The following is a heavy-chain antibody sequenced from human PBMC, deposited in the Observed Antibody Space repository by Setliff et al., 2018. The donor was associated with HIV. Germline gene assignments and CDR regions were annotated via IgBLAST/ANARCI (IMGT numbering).Heavy chain of an antibody. CDR2: IGTTASVI. CDR3: ARGPNSGTAVADFDS. J-gene: IGHJ4*02. CDR1: GFTFSDYY. Sequence: LRLSCAASGFTFSDYYMSWVRQAPGKGLDWVSYIGTTASVIYYADSVKARFTMSRDNAKRSLYLEMVGLRAEDTAVYYCARGPNSGTAVADFDSWGQGTLVTVSS. D-gene: IGHD6-19*01. V-gene: IGHV3-11*04.